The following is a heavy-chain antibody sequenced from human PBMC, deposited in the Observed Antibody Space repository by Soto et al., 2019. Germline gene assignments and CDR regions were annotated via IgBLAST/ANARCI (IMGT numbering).Heavy chain of an antibody. D-gene: IGHD5-18*01. V-gene: IGHV3-23*01. CDR2: ISGSGGST. Sequence: EVQLLESGGGLVQPGGSLRLSCAASGFTFSSYAMSWVRQAPGKGLEWVSAISGSGGSTYYADSVKGRCTISRDNSKNTLYLQMNSLRAEDTAVYYCAKDRGLGYSYGTHPRRNYFDYWGQGTLVTVSS. CDR1: GFTFSSYA. J-gene: IGHJ4*02. CDR3: AKDRGLGYSYGTHPRRNYFDY.